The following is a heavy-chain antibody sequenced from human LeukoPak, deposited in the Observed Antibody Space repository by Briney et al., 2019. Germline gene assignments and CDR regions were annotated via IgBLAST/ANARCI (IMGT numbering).Heavy chain of an antibody. Sequence: SETLSLTCTVSGGSISSYYWNWIRHPPGKGLEWIGYIYYSGSTNYNPSLKSRVTILVDTSKNQFSLRLSSVTAADTAVYYCAREYSSSSGRRAFDIWGQGTMVTVCS. CDR1: GGSISSYY. CDR2: IYYSGST. CDR3: AREYSSSSGRRAFDI. V-gene: IGHV4-59*08. D-gene: IGHD6-6*01. J-gene: IGHJ3*02.